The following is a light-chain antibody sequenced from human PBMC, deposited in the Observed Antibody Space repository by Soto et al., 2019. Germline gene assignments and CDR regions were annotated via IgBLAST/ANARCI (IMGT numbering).Light chain of an antibody. CDR2: LNSDGSH. J-gene: IGLJ3*02. CDR1: SGHSSYA. CDR3: QTWGTGTSWV. Sequence: QLVLTQSPSASASLGASVKLTCTLSSGHSSYAIAWHQQQPEKGPRYLMKLNSDGSHSKGDGIPDRFSGSSSGAERYLTISSLQSEDEADYYCQTWGTGTSWVFGGGTQLTVL. V-gene: IGLV4-69*01.